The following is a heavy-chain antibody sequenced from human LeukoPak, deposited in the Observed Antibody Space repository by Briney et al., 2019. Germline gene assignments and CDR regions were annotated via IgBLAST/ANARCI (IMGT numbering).Heavy chain of an antibody. J-gene: IGHJ4*02. Sequence: GGSLRLSCAASGFMFDDSAMHWVRQAPGKGLEWVSYISSSSSTIYYADSVKGRFTISRDNAKNSLYLQMNSLRDEDTAVYYCARQRSGSFDYWGQGTLVTVSS. CDR2: ISSSSSTI. CDR1: GFMFDDSA. D-gene: IGHD1-26*01. V-gene: IGHV3-48*02. CDR3: ARQRSGSFDY.